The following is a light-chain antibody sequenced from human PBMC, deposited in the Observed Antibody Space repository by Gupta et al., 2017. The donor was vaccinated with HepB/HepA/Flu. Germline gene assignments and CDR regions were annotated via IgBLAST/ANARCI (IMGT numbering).Light chain of an antibody. CDR1: SSNIGTYN. J-gene: IGLJ2*01. CDR3: AAWDDSLWGL. CDR2: RNN. V-gene: IGLV1-47*01. Sequence: QSVLTQPPSASGTPGQRVTISCSGSSSNIGTYNVSWYQQVPGTAPKLLIYRNNQRPSGVPDRFSGSKSGTSASLAISGLRSEDEADYYCAAWDDSLWGLFGGGTKLTVL.